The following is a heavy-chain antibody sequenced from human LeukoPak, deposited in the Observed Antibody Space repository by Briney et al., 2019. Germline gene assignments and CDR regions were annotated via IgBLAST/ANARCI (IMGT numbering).Heavy chain of an antibody. CDR1: RFTFSSYS. CDR2: ISSSSSYI. V-gene: IGHV3-21*04. D-gene: IGHD6-19*01. J-gene: IGHJ6*03. Sequence: GGSLRLSCAASRFTFSSYSMNWVRQAPGKGLEWVSSISSSSSYIYYADSVKGRFTISRDNAKNSLYLQMNSLRAEDTAVYYCATGSFSAVAGYYYYYYMDVWGKGTTVTVSS. CDR3: ATGSFSAVAGYYYYYYMDV.